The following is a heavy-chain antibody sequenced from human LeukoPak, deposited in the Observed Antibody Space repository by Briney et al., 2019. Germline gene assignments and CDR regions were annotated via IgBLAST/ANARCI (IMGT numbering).Heavy chain of an antibody. CDR3: ARVKAYDFWSGYSHFDY. CDR1: GYTFTSYD. CDR2: MNPNSGNT. Sequence: ASVKVSCKASGYTFTSYDINWVRQATGQGLEWMGWMNPNSGNTNYAQKLQGRVTMTTDTSTSTAYMELRSLRSDDTAVYYCARVKAYDFWSGYSHFDYWGQGTLVTVSS. V-gene: IGHV1-18*01. D-gene: IGHD3-3*01. J-gene: IGHJ4*02.